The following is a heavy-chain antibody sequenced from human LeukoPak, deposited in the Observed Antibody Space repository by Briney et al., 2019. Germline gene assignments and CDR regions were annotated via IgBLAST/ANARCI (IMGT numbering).Heavy chain of an antibody. D-gene: IGHD1-1*01. CDR1: GYTFARYW. Sequence: GESLKISCKGSGYTFARYWIAWVRQMPGKGLEWMGMIYAGDSDTRYRPSFQGQVIMSVDKSINTAHLQWNSLKASDTAMYYCARRLTSGMDVWGQGTPVTVSS. J-gene: IGHJ6*02. CDR2: IYAGDSDT. CDR3: ARRLTSGMDV. V-gene: IGHV5-51*01.